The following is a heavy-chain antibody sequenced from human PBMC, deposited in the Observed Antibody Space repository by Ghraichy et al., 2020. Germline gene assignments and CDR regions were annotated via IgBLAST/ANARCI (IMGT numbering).Heavy chain of an antibody. V-gene: IGHV3-66*01. CDR1: GINVSDNY. D-gene: IGHD3-10*01. J-gene: IGHJ5*02. CDR2: IYRGGTT. Sequence: GGSLRLSCAASGINVSDNYMSWVRQAPGKGLEWVSIIYRGGTTYYGDSVDGRFTISRDISKNMLFLQMNSLRADDAAVYYCAKFTMIRGIQGNWFDPWGQGTLVIVSS. CDR3: AKFTMIRGIQGNWFDP.